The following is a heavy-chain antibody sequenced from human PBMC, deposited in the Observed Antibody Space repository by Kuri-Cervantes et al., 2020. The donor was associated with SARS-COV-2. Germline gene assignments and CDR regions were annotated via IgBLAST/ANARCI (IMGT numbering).Heavy chain of an antibody. D-gene: IGHD3-22*01. Sequence: SQTLSLTCAVYGGSFSGYYWSWIRQPPGKGLEWIGEINHSGSTNYNPSLKSRVTISVDRSKNQFSLKLSSVTAADTAVYYCARGRYYYDSSGYYYVPTGDVWGKGTTVTVSS. CDR1: GGSFSGYY. J-gene: IGHJ6*04. V-gene: IGHV4-34*01. CDR2: INHSGST. CDR3: ARGRYYYDSSGYYYVPTGDV.